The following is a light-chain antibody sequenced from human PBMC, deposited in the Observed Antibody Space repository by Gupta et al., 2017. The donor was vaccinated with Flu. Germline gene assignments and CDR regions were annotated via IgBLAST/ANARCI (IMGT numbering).Light chain of an antibody. J-gene: IGKJ3*01. CDR2: KIS. CDR3: MQGTHWPFT. V-gene: IGKV2-30*01. CDR1: QDLVDSTGDIF. Sequence: ISCKSSQDLVDSTGDIFLNWFLQRPGQYPSRLIFKISNRDSGVPDRCSARGSGTDFTLHISRVEAEDVGIYYCMQGTHWPFTFGPGTRVAI.